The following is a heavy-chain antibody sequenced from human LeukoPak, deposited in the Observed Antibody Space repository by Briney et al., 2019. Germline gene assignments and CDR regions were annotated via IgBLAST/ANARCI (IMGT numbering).Heavy chain of an antibody. V-gene: IGHV4-59*08. D-gene: IGHD3-10*01. Sequence: SETLSLTCTVSGGSISSYYWSWIRQPPGKGLEWIGYIYYSGSTNYNPSLKSRVTISVDTSKNQFSLKLSSVTAADTAVHYCASITMVRGVITEPYYYYGMDVWGQGTTVTVSS. CDR3: ASITMVRGVITEPYYYYGMDV. CDR1: GGSISSYY. J-gene: IGHJ6*02. CDR2: IYYSGST.